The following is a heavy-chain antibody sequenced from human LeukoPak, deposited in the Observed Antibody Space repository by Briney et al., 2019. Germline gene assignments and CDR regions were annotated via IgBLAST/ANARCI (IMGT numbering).Heavy chain of an antibody. CDR3: ASGGQGWYWYYGMDV. CDR1: GFTFSSYS. D-gene: IGHD6-19*01. V-gene: IGHV3-21*01. J-gene: IGHJ6*02. Sequence: PGGSLRLSCAASGFTFSSYSMNWVRQAPGKGLEWVSSISSSSSYIYYADSVKGRFTISRDNAKNTLYLQMNSLRAEDTAVYYCASGGQGWYWYYGMDVWGQGTTVTVSS. CDR2: ISSSSSYI.